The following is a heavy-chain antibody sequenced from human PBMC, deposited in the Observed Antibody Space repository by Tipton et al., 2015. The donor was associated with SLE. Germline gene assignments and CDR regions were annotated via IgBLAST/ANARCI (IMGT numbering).Heavy chain of an antibody. CDR1: GFTFDDYG. V-gene: IGHV4-4*08. Sequence: LRLSCAASGFTFDDYGMSWVRQAPGKGLEWVGRVYTRGSTNYNPSLKSRVTISVDTSKNQFSLKLSSVTAADTAVYFCARANPQLYSSSSGDYYNYFYMDVWGKGTTVTISS. CDR2: VYTRGST. D-gene: IGHD6-6*01. CDR3: ARANPQLYSSSSGDYYNYFYMDV. J-gene: IGHJ6*03.